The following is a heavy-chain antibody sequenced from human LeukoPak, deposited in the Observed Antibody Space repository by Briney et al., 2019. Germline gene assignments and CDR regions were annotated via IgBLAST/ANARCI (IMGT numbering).Heavy chain of an antibody. D-gene: IGHD6-19*01. CDR2: IIPILGIA. J-gene: IGHJ4*02. CDR3: ARSSGWYVGGFDY. V-gene: IGHV1-69*04. Sequence: SVKVSCKASGGTFSSYAISWVRQAPGQGLEWMGRIIPILGIANYAQKFQGRVTITADKSTSTAYMELSSLRSEDTAVYYCARSSGWYVGGFDYWGQGTLVIVSS. CDR1: GGTFSSYA.